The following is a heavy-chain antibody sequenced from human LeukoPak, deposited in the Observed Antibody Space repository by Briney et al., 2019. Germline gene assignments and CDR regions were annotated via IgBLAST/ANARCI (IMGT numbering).Heavy chain of an antibody. V-gene: IGHV3-23*01. CDR3: AKDGYSSGWYKPYYYYGMDV. CDR2: ISGGGGST. Sequence: GGSLRLSCAASGFTFSSYGMSWVRQAPGKGLEWVAAISGGGGSTYYADSVKGRFTISRDNSKNTLYLQMNSLRAEDTAVYYCAKDGYSSGWYKPYYYYGMDVWGQGTTVTVSS. CDR1: GFTFSSYG. J-gene: IGHJ6*02. D-gene: IGHD6-19*01.